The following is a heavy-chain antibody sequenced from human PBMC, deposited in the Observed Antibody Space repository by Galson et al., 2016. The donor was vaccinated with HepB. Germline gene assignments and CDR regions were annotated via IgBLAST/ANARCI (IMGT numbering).Heavy chain of an antibody. V-gene: IGHV3-30*19. CDR1: GFTLSSYG. CDR3: ARDPGTICHGINYHFDL. D-gene: IGHD1-1*01. Sequence: SLRLSCAASGFTLSSYGMHWVRQAPGMGLAWVAVICSDGNEKYYADSVQGRFTLSRDNSKNTLYLQMDSLRLEDTALYYCARDPGTICHGINYHFDLWGQGSLVTVSS. CDR2: ICSDGNEK. J-gene: IGHJ4*02.